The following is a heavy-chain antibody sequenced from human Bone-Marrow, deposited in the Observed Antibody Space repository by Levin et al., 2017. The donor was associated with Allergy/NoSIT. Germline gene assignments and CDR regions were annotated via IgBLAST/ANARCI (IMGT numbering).Heavy chain of an antibody. D-gene: IGHD5-24*01. CDR3: TRSLRRENVDY. V-gene: IGHV4-59*01. J-gene: IGHJ4*02. CDR1: GDSLSSYY. Sequence: GSLRLSCTVSGDSLSSYYWSWIRQPPGKRLEWIAYISYSGSTNYNPSLKSRVTLSVDKSTNHFSLNLTSVTAADTAVYYLTRSLRRENVDYWGQGILVTVSP. CDR2: ISYSGST.